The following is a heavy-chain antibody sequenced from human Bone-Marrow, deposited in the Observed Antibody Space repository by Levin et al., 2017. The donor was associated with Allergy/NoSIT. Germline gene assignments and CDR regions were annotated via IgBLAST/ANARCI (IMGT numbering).Heavy chain of an antibody. CDR2: IIPIFGTA. D-gene: IGHD6-13*01. CDR3: ARGGCIAAAGTTFAY. CDR1: GGTFSSYA. Sequence: SVKVSCKASGGTFSSYAISWVRQAPGQGLEWMGGIIPIFGTANYAQKFQGRVTITADKSTSTAYMELSSLRSEDTAVYYCARGGCIAAAGTTFAYWGQGTLVTVSS. V-gene: IGHV1-69*06. J-gene: IGHJ4*02.